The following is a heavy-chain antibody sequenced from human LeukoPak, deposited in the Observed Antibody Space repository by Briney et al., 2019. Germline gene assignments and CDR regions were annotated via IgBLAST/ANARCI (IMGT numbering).Heavy chain of an antibody. CDR3: ARRNTADASIDF. D-gene: IGHD4-17*01. J-gene: IGHJ4*02. Sequence: SETLSLTCTASGGSIRGLWCSWIRQPPGKGLEWIGNIYTSGITTYNPSLKSRVTISIDTSKNQFSLNLRSVTATDTAMYYCARRNTADASIDFWGQGTLVTASS. V-gene: IGHV4-4*09. CDR2: IYTSGIT. CDR1: GGSIRGLW.